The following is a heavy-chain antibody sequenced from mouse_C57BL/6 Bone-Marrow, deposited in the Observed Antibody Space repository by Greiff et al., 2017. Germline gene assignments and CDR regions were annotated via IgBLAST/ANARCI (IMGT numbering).Heavy chain of an antibody. J-gene: IGHJ2*01. Sequence: QVQLQQSGAELVRPGTSVKLSCKASGYTFTSYWMHWVKQRPGQGLEWIGVIDPSDSYTNYNQKFKGKATLTVDTSSSTAYMQLSSLTSEDSAVYYCAIRNYWGQGTTLTVSS. CDR3: AIRNY. CDR1: GYTFTSYW. CDR2: IDPSDSYT. V-gene: IGHV1-59*01.